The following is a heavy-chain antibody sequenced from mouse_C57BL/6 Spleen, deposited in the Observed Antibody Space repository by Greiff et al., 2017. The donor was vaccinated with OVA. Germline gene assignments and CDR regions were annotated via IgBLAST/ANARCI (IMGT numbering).Heavy chain of an antibody. CDR2: IWWDDDK. J-gene: IGHJ1*03. CDR3: ARIYYSNYLWYFDV. V-gene: IGHV8-8*01. D-gene: IGHD2-5*01. CDR1: GFSLSTFGMG. Sequence: QVQLKESGPGILQPSQTLSLTCSFSGFSLSTFGMGVGWIRPPSGKGLEWLAHIWWDDDKYYNPALKSRLTISKDTSKNQVFLKIANVDTADTATYYCARIYYSNYLWYFDVWGTGTTVTVSS.